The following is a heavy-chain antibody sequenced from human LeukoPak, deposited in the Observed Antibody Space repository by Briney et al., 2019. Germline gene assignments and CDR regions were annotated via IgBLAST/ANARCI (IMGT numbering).Heavy chain of an antibody. CDR2: IIPIFGTA. V-gene: IGHV1-69*13. Sequence: SVKVSCKASGGTFSSYAISWVRQAPGQGLEWMGGIIPIFGTANYAQKFQGRVTITADESTSTAYMELSSLRSEDTAVYYCAREGIAARYFDYWGQGTLVTVSS. J-gene: IGHJ4*02. CDR3: AREGIAARYFDY. D-gene: IGHD6-6*01. CDR1: GGTFSSYA.